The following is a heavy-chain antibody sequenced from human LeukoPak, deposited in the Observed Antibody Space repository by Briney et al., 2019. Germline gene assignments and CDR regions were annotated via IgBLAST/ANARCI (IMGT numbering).Heavy chain of an antibody. V-gene: IGHV3-30*18. CDR1: GFTFSSYW. Sequence: GGSLRLSCAASGFTFSSYWMSWVRQAPGKGLEWVAVISYDGSNKYYADSVKGRFTISRDNSKNTLYLQMNSLRAEDTAVYYCAKDIRYYGSGTHLFYGDYWGQGTLVTVSS. D-gene: IGHD3-10*01. CDR2: ISYDGSNK. J-gene: IGHJ4*02. CDR3: AKDIRYYGSGTHLFYGDY.